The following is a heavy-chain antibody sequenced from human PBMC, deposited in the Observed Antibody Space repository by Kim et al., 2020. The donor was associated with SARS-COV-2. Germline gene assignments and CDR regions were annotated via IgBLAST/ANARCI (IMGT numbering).Heavy chain of an antibody. CDR2: GGT. V-gene: IGHV1-2*02. D-gene: IGHD3-16*02. CDR3: ARFVRDFYP. J-gene: IGHJ5*02. Sequence: GGTNYAQKFQGRVTMTRDTSISTAYMELSRLRSDDTAVYYCARFVRDFYPWGQGTLVTVSS.